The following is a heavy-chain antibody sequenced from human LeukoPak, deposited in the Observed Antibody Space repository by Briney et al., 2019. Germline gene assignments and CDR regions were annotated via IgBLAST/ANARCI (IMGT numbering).Heavy chain of an antibody. D-gene: IGHD5-24*01. CDR1: GFTLSNSA. J-gene: IGHJ4*02. Sequence: GGSLRLSCAASGFTLSNSAMSWVRQAPGKGLEWVSNISGSGSGGSTYYADSVKGRFTISRDNSKNTLYLQMNSLRAEDTAVYYCAKSGYNRFGFWGQGTLVTVSS. CDR2: ISGSGSGGST. V-gene: IGHV3-23*01. CDR3: AKSGYNRFGF.